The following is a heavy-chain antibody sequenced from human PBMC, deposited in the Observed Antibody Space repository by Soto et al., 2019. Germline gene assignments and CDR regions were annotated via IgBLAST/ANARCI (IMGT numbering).Heavy chain of an antibody. V-gene: IGHV1-8*01. D-gene: IGHD2-2*01. CDR2: MNPNSGNT. J-gene: IGHJ1*01. CDR1: GYTFTSYD. Sequence: QVQLVQSGAEVKKPGASVKVSCKASGYTFTSYDINWVRQATGQGLEWMGWMNPNSGNTGYAQKFQGRVTMTSNTSISTAYMELSSLRSEDTAVYYCARSYCSSTSCYLYFQHWGQGTLVTVSS. CDR3: ARSYCSSTSCYLYFQH.